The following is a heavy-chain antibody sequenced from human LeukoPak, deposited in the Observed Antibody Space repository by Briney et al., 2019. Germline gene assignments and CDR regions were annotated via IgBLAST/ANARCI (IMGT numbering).Heavy chain of an antibody. Sequence: SETLSLTCTVSGGSISSGGYYWSWIRQPPGKGLEWIGYIYYSGSTNYNPSLKSRVTISVDTSKNQFSLKLSSVTAADTAVYYCAIKVGATDDDIWGQGTMVTVSS. CDR1: GGSISSGGYY. J-gene: IGHJ3*02. D-gene: IGHD1-26*01. V-gene: IGHV4-61*08. CDR3: AIKVGATDDDI. CDR2: IYYSGST.